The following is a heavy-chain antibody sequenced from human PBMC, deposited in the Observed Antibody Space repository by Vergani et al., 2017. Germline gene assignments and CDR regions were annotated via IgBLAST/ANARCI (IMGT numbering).Heavy chain of an antibody. V-gene: IGHV4-38-2*01. D-gene: IGHD2-15*01. Sequence: VQLLESGGNLVQPGGSLRLSCVGSGFTFTSYAMNWVRQAPGKGLEWIGSIYYSGSTYYNPSLESRVTMSVDTSKSQFSLKLSSVTAADTAVYYCTRHWAVVAANNWFDPWGQGTLVTVSS. CDR1: GFTFTSYA. CDR3: TRHWAVVAANNWFDP. CDR2: IYYSGST. J-gene: IGHJ5*02.